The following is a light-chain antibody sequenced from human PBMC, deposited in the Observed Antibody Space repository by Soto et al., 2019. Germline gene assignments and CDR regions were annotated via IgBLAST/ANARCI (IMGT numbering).Light chain of an antibody. Sequence: DIQMTQSPSSLSASLGDRFTITCLASQSISNFLNCVQHKTGNAPKVLIYAASTLQSGVPPRFSGSESGKDFTITISSLQPEDSASYYCQQYYNSVLTFGGGTKVYIK. V-gene: IGKV1-39*01. CDR1: QSISNF. CDR2: AAS. CDR3: QQYYNSVLT. J-gene: IGKJ4*01.